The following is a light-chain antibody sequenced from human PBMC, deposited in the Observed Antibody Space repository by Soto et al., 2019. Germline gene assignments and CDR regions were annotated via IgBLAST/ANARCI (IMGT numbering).Light chain of an antibody. V-gene: IGKV3-11*01. CDR2: DAS. Sequence: EIVLTQSPATLSLSPGERATLSCRASQSVSSYLAWYQQKPGQAPRLLIYDASNRATGIPARFSGSGSGTDFTLTISSLEPEDFAVYYCQQGSNWPPLTFGGGNKVEIK. CDR1: QSVSSY. CDR3: QQGSNWPPLT. J-gene: IGKJ4*01.